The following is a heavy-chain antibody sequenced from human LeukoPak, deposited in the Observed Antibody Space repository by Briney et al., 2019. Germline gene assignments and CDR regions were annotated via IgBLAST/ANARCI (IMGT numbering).Heavy chain of an antibody. CDR2: VSAGGGST. Sequence: GGSLRLSCAASGFTFSNYAMSWIRQAPGKGPEWVSAVSAGGGSTYDADSVKGRFTISRDSSRDTLYLQMNSLRAEDTAIYYCARQVGYCSDGTCYFDSWGQGTLVTVSS. D-gene: IGHD2-15*01. CDR1: GFTFSNYA. V-gene: IGHV3-23*01. J-gene: IGHJ4*02. CDR3: ARQVGYCSDGTCYFDS.